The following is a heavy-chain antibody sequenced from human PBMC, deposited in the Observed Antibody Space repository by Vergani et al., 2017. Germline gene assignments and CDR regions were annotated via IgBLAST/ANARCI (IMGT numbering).Heavy chain of an antibody. CDR1: GGTFSSYA. Sequence: QVQLVQSGAEVKKPGSSLKVSCKASGGTFSSYAISWVRQAPGQGLEWVGGIIPIFGTANSAQKFQGRVTITADEATSTAYVELSSLRSEDTAVYYCAGDLFERAIETHFDYGGQGTLVTVSS. V-gene: IGHV1-69*01. J-gene: IGHJ4*02. D-gene: IGHD5-24*01. CDR2: IIPIFGTA. CDR3: AGDLFERAIETHFDY.